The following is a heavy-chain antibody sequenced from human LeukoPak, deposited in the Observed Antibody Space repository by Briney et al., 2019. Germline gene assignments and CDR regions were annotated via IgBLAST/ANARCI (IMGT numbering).Heavy chain of an antibody. CDR1: GFTFSSYG. CDR2: IRYDGSNK. Sequence: GGSLRLSCAAPGFTFSSYGMHWVRQAPGKGLEWVAFIRYDGSNKYYADSVKGRFTISRDNSKNTLYLQMNSLRAEDTAVYYCAKGDRPSYSSSWYYFDYWGQGTLVTVSS. D-gene: IGHD6-13*01. J-gene: IGHJ4*02. V-gene: IGHV3-30*02. CDR3: AKGDRPSYSSSWYYFDY.